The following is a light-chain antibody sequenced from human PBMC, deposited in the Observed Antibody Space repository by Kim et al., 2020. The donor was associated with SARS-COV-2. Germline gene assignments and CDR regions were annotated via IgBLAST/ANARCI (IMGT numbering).Light chain of an antibody. CDR2: EDN. V-gene: IGLV6-57*03. J-gene: IGLJ2*01. CDR3: QSYDSSNVV. Sequence: GKTVTISCTRSSGSIARTYVQWYQQRPGSAPTTVIYEDNQRPSGFPDRFSGSIDSSSNSASLTISGLKTEDEADYYCQSYDSSNVVFGGGTQLTVL. CDR1: SGSIARTY.